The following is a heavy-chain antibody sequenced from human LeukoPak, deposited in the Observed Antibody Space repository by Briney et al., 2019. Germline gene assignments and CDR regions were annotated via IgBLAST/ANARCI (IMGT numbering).Heavy chain of an antibody. V-gene: IGHV3-7*01. D-gene: IGHD3-10*02. J-gene: IGHJ6*04. CDR1: GFTFTNSW. Sequence: PGGSLRLSCAASGFTFTNSWMTWVRQAPGKGLEWVANIRQDGSEKYYVDSVKGRFTISRDNAKNSLYLQMNSLRAEDTAVYYCAELGITMIGGVWGKGDHGHHLL. CDR2: IRQDGSEK. CDR3: AELGITMIGGV.